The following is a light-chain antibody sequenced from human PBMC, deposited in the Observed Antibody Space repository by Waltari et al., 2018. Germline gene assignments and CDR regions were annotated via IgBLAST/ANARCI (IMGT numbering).Light chain of an antibody. J-gene: IGKJ2*01. CDR2: AAA. Sequence: DIQLTQSPSFLSSSVGDRVTISCRASQGISTYLAWFQQKPGKAPRRLIYAAAILQGGVPSRFSGSGSGTDFTLTISSLQPEDFGTYYCQQSYGPPYTFGQGTRLEIK. CDR3: QQSYGPPYT. CDR1: QGISTY. V-gene: IGKV1-9*01.